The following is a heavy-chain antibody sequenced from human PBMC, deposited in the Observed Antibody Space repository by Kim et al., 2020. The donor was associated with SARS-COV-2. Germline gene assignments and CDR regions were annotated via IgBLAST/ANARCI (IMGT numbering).Heavy chain of an antibody. CDR2: IYTSGST. CDR3: AREGGDHDYSNFRFDY. V-gene: IGHV4-4*07. D-gene: IGHD4-4*01. CDR1: GGSISSYY. Sequence: SETLSLTCTVSGGSISSYYWSWIRQPAGKGLEWIGRIYTSGSTNYNPSLKSRVTMSVDTSKNQFSLKLSSVTAADTAVYYCAREGGDHDYSNFRFDYWGQGTLVTVSS. J-gene: IGHJ4*02.